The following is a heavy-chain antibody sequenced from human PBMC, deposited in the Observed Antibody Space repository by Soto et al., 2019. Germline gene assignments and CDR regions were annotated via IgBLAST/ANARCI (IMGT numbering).Heavy chain of an antibody. CDR1: GYTLTNYA. Sequence: QVQLVQSGAEVKKPGASVRVSCKPSGYTLTNYAIHWVRQAAGQRLEWLAWIDRGSGHPTYSQKFQGRLTLSRDKSASTFYRDLSSLTSEDTAVYFCTRDLNSGNPFEYWGQGTLVTVSS. CDR3: TRDLNSGNPFEY. D-gene: IGHD1-26*01. V-gene: IGHV1-3*01. J-gene: IGHJ4*01. CDR2: IDRGSGHP.